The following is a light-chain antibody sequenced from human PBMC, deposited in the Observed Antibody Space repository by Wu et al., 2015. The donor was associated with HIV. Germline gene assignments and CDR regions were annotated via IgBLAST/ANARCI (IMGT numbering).Light chain of an antibody. J-gene: IGKJ2*01. Sequence: EIVLTQSPATLSLSPGERATLSCRASQSFSRSLAWYQQRPGQAPRLLIYGASNRATGIPDRFSGGGSGTDFTLTISRLEPEDFAVYYCQHYGTSPPYTFGQGTKLEIK. CDR1: QSFSRS. V-gene: IGKV3-20*01. CDR3: QHYGTSPPYT. CDR2: GAS.